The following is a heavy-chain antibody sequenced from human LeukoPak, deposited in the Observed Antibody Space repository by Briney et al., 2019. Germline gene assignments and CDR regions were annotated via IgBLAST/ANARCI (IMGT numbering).Heavy chain of an antibody. V-gene: IGHV3-23*01. J-gene: IGHJ4*02. D-gene: IGHD6-13*01. CDR1: GFTFTNYA. CDR2: MSGSGSST. CDR3: ARDSPGYSSSWYYFDY. Sequence: GGSLRLSCAASGFTFTNYAMSWVRQAPGKGLEWVSGMSGSGSSTYYADSVKGRFTISRDNSKNMLYLQMNSLRAEDTAVYYCARDSPGYSSSWYYFDYWGQGTLVTVSS.